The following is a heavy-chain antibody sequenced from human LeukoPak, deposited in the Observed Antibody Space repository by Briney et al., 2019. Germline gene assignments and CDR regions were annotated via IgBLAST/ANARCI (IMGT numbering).Heavy chain of an antibody. D-gene: IGHD3-10*01. Sequence: PSVKVSCKASGYSFIDYFIHWVRQAPGQGLEWIGWINPNSGATTYAQKFQGRVTVTRDTSFSTAYMELSSLTSDDTAVYYCARIRISGSYYNYWGQGTLVTVSS. J-gene: IGHJ4*02. CDR2: INPNSGAT. CDR3: ARIRISGSYYNY. CDR1: GYSFIDYF. V-gene: IGHV1-2*02.